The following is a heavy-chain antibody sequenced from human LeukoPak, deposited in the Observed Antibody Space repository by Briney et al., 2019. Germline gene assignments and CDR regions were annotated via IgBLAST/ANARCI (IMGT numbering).Heavy chain of an antibody. J-gene: IGHJ4*02. CDR2: IRYVGSNK. CDR1: GFTFSSYG. CDR3: AKEDTAMVLFDY. D-gene: IGHD5-18*01. V-gene: IGHV3-30*02. Sequence: GGSLRLSCAASGFTFSSYGMHWVRQAPGKGLEWVAFIRYVGSNKYYADSVKGRFTISRDNSKNTLYLQMNSLRAEDTAVYYCAKEDTAMVLFDYWGQGTLVTVSS.